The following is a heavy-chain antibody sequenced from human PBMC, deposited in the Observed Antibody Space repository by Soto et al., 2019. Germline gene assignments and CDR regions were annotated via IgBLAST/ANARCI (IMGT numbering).Heavy chain of an antibody. CDR2: ISYDGSNK. J-gene: IGHJ4*02. CDR1: GFTFSSYA. CDR3: ARGWGVVEAYFDY. Sequence: PGGSLRLSCAASGFTFSSYAMHWVRQAPGKGLEWVAVISYDGSNKYYADSVKGRFTISRDNSKNTLYLQMNSLRAEDTAVYHCARGWGVVEAYFDYWGQGTLVTVSS. V-gene: IGHV3-30-3*01. D-gene: IGHD2-15*01.